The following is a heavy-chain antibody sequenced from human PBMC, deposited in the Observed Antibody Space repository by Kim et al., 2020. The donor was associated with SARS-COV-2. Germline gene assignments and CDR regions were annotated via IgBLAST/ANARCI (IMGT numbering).Heavy chain of an antibody. D-gene: IGHD2-8*01. CDR1: GFTLSHYA. CDR2: ISGGVGDT. CDR3: AKGGCTSGFCFSMKGLDP. J-gene: IGHJ5*02. Sequence: GGSLRLSCAASGFTLSHYAMTWVRQAPEKGLEWVSSISGGVGDTYYADSLKRRFTISRDNSKNTLYLQMNSLRAEDTALYYCAKGGCTSGFCFSMKGLDPWGQGTLVTVSS. V-gene: IGHV3-23*01.